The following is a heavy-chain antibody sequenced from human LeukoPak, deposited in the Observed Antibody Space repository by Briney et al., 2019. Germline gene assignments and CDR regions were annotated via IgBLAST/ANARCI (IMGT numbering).Heavy chain of an antibody. CDR2: IYSGGST. Sequence: PGGSLRLSCAASGFTVMSWVRQAPGKGLEWVSVIYSGGSTYYADSVKGRFTISRDNSKNTLYLQMNSLRAEDTAVYYCAREGIYYDSSGYHYGYFDYWGQGTLVTVSS. D-gene: IGHD3-22*01. CDR3: AREGIYYDSSGYHYGYFDY. CDR1: GFTV. V-gene: IGHV3-66*02. J-gene: IGHJ4*02.